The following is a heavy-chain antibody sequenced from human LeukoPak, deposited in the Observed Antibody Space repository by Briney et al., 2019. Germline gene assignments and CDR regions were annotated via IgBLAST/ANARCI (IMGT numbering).Heavy chain of an antibody. V-gene: IGHV3-48*02. CDR1: GFTFSSYT. CDR3: ARTFDS. Sequence: PGGSLRLSCAASGFTFSSYTMNWLRQAPGKGLEWVSYISSDSTTVYRADSVRGRFTISRDNAKNSLYLQMNSLRDEDTAVYYCARTFDSWGQGTMVTVPS. CDR2: ISSDSTTV. J-gene: IGHJ3*02.